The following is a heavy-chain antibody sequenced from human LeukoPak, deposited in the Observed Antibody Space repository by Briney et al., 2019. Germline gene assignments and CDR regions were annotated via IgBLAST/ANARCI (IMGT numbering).Heavy chain of an antibody. Sequence: ASVKVSCKASGYTFTSYGISWARQAPGQGLEWMGWISAYNGNTNYAQKLQGRVTMTTDTSTSTAYMELRSLRSDDTAAYYCARGVGWELLSYFDYWGQGTLVTVSS. D-gene: IGHD1-26*01. CDR2: ISAYNGNT. CDR1: GYTFTSYG. J-gene: IGHJ4*02. CDR3: ARGVGWELLSYFDY. V-gene: IGHV1-18*01.